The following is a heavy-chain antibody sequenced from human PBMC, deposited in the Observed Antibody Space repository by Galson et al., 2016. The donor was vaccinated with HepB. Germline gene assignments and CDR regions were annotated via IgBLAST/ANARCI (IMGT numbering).Heavy chain of an antibody. D-gene: IGHD3-3*01. Sequence: SLRLSCAASGFTFSSYAMSWVRQAPGKGLEWVSAISGSGGSTYYADSVKGRFTISRDNSKNRLYLQMNSLRAEDTAVYYCAKQGRRILECLSPAYCGQGTLVTVSS. V-gene: IGHV3-23*01. CDR3: AKQGRRILECLSPAY. J-gene: IGHJ4*02. CDR1: GFTFSSYA. CDR2: ISGSGGST.